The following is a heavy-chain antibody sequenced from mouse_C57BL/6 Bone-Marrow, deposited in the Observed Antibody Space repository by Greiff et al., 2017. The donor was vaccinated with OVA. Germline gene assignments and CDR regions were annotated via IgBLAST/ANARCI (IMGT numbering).Heavy chain of an antibody. J-gene: IGHJ2*01. V-gene: IGHV1-69*01. CDR3: ARDYSNFFDY. Sequence: QVQLQQPGAELVMPGASVKLSCKASGYTFTSYWMHWVKQRPGQGLEWIGEIAPSASYTNYNQKFKGKSTLTVDKSSSTAYMQISSLTSEDSAVYYCARDYSNFFDYWGQGTTLTVSS. CDR1: GYTFTSYW. CDR2: IAPSASYT. D-gene: IGHD2-5*01.